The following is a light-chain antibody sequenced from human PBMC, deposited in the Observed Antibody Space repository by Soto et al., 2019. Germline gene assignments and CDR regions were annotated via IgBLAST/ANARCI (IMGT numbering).Light chain of an antibody. CDR1: QSVSNNY. V-gene: IGKV3-20*01. J-gene: IGKJ1*01. CDR3: QQYGSSPT. CDR2: GAS. Sequence: EIVLTQSPGTLSLSPGARATLSCRASQSVSNNYLAWYQQKPGQAPRLLIYGASSRATGIPDRFSGSGSGTDFTLTISRLEPEDFAVYYCQQYGSSPTFGQGTKVDIK.